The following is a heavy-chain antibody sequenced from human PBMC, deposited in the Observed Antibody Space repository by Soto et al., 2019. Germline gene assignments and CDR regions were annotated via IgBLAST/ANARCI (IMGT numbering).Heavy chain of an antibody. CDR3: AIGGVTVDT. CDR2: TWSDGSNK. D-gene: IGHD2-15*01. J-gene: IGHJ4*02. CDR1: GLTFSNYG. Sequence: QVQLVESGGGVVQPGRSLRLSCAASGLTFSNYGMRWVRQAPGKGLEWVAVTWSDGSNKYYADPVKGRFTISRDNAKNTLYLQMNSLSADDTAVYYCAIGGVTVDTWAQGTGVTVSS. V-gene: IGHV3-33*01.